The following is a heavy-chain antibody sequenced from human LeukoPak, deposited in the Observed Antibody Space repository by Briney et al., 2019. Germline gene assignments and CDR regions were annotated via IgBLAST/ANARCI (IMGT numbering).Heavy chain of an antibody. CDR2: IIPILGIA. CDR3: ARVEADSSGFDY. J-gene: IGHJ4*02. V-gene: IGHV1-69*04. D-gene: IGHD6-19*01. CDR1: GVTFSSYA. Sequence: SVKVSCKASGVTFSSYAISWVRQAPGQGLEWMGRIIPILGIANYAQKLQGRVTITADKSTSTAYMELSSLRYEDTAVYYCARVEADSSGFDYWGQGTLVTVSS.